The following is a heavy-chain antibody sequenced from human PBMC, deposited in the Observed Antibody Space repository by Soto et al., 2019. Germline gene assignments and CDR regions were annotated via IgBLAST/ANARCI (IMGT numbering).Heavy chain of an antibody. J-gene: IGHJ4*02. CDR1: GGSISSGGYY. Sequence: SETLSLTCTVSGGSISSGGYYWSRIRQHPGKGLEWIGYIYYSGSTYYNPSLKSRVTISVDTSKNQFSLKLSSVTAADTAVYYCARELGGWLTYYFDYWGQGTLVTVSS. V-gene: IGHV4-31*03. D-gene: IGHD3-10*01. CDR2: IYYSGST. CDR3: ARELGGWLTYYFDY.